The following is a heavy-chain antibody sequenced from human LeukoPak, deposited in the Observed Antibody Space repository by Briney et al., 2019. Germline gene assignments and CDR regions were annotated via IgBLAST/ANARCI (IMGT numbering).Heavy chain of an antibody. CDR2: IYHSGST. J-gene: IGHJ3*02. CDR1: GYSISSGYY. V-gene: IGHV4-38-2*02. Sequence: PSETLSLTCTVSGYSISSGYYWGWIRPPPGKGLEWIGSIYHSGSTYYKPSLKSRVTISVDTSKNQFSLKLSSVTAADTAVYYCARDSLRLLWFGELSPTRVGDAFDIWGQGTMVTVSS. D-gene: IGHD3-10*01. CDR3: ARDSLRLLWFGELSPTRVGDAFDI.